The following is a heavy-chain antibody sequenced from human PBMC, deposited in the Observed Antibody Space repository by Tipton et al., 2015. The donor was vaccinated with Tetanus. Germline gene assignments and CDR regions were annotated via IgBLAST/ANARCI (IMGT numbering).Heavy chain of an antibody. CDR3: ARGSGWADF. V-gene: IGHV4-34*04. CDR2: INHSGST. J-gene: IGHJ4*02. D-gene: IGHD6-19*01. Sequence: TLSLTCAVYGASFSDYYWSWIRQAPGKGLEWIGEINHSGSTNHNPSLKSRATLSVDTSKNQFSLKLNSVTAADTAMYYCARGSGWADFWGQGTQVTVSS. CDR1: GASFSDYY.